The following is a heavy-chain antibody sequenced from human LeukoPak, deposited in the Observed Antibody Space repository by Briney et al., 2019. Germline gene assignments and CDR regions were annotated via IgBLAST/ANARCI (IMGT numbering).Heavy chain of an antibody. Sequence: MTSETLSLTCTVSGGSISNYYWSWIRQPPGKGLEWIRYIYYSGSTNYNPSLKSRVTISVDTSKNHFSLKLSSVTAADTAVYYCARGGGYYYDSSGSPQAFSFDYWGQGTLVTVSS. J-gene: IGHJ4*02. V-gene: IGHV4-59*01. CDR1: GGSISNYY. D-gene: IGHD3-22*01. CDR3: ARGGGYYYDSSGSPQAFSFDY. CDR2: IYYSGST.